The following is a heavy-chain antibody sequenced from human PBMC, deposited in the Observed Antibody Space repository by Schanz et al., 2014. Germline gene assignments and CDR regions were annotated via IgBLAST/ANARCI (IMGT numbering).Heavy chain of an antibody. Sequence: QVQLQQWGAGLLKPSETLSLTCAVSGGSFSGYYWSWIRQPPDTGLEWIGEINQSGDTNYNPSLKSRVTIPVEPSKNQFSRKLRSVTAADTAVYYCARLYCSTPGCYVSPNGFAKDYWGQGTLVTVSS. V-gene: IGHV4-34*01. D-gene: IGHD2-2*01. CDR2: INQSGDT. J-gene: IGHJ4*02. CDR1: GGSFSGYY. CDR3: ARLYCSTPGCYVSPNGFAKDY.